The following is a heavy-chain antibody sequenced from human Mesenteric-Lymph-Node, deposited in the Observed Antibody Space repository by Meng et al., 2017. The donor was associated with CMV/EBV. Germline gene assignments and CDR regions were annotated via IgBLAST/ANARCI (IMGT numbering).Heavy chain of an antibody. CDR2: INPSGTST. D-gene: IGHD2-15*01. J-gene: IGHJ4*02. CDR3: ARGGDASGYVFEY. Sequence: KTCGYSFTRCYMYWVRQAPGQGLEWMGQINPSGTSTNYAQKFQGRVSMTRDTSTRMVYMELSSLTSEDTAVYYCARGGDASGYVFEYWGQGTLVTVSS. V-gene: IGHV1-46*01. CDR1: GYSFTRCY.